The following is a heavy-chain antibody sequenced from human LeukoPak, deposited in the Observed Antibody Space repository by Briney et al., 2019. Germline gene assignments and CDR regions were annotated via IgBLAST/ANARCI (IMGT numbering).Heavy chain of an antibody. D-gene: IGHD3-10*01. Sequence: ASVKVSCKASGYTFTGYYMHWVRQAPGQGLEWVGWINPNSGATNYAQKFQDRVTMTGDTSINTAYMELSSLRSDDTALYYCARGGFDYWGQGTLVTVSS. CDR1: GYTFTGYY. CDR3: ARGGFDY. J-gene: IGHJ4*02. CDR2: INPNSGAT. V-gene: IGHV1-2*02.